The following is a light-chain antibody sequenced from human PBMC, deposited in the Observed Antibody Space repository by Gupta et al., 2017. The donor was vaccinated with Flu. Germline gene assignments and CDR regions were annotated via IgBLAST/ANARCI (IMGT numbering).Light chain of an antibody. CDR2: GAS. CDR3: YQDKTLYT. J-gene: IGKJ2*01. Sequence: DIQMTQSPSSLSASIGDRVSIACRASHDINRFLAWFQQKPGKAPKSLIYGASLLRDGVPSRSSYNGSGTDFNLTINGRQPQHFATYSCYQDKTLYTFGQGTELEIK. V-gene: IGKV1-16*01. CDR1: HDINRF.